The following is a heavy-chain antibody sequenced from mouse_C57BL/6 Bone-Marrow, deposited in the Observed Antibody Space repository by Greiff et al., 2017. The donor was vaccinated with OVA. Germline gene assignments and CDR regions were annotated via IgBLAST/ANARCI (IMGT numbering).Heavy chain of an antibody. V-gene: IGHV5-17*01. J-gene: IGHJ3*01. CDR2: ISSGSSTI. Sequence: EVQLVESGGGLVKPGGSLKLSCAASGFTFSDYGMHWVRQAPEKGLEWVAYISSGSSTIYYADTVKGRFTISSDNAKNTLFLQMTSLRSEDTAMYYCARHDWFAYWGQGTLVTVSA. CDR1: GFTFSDYG. CDR3: ARHDWFAY.